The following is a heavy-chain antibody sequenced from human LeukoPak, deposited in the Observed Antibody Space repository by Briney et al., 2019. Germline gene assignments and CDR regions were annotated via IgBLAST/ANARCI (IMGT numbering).Heavy chain of an antibody. CDR3: ARVGRQLAHYYYYMDV. CDR1: GFTVSSNY. Sequence: GGSLRLSCAASGFTVSSNYMSWVRQAPGKGLEWVAVIYSGGSTYYADAVKHRFTISRDNSKNTLYLQMNSLRAEDTAVYYCARVGRQLAHYYYYMDVWGKGTTVTVAS. D-gene: IGHD6-13*01. V-gene: IGHV3-53*01. CDR2: IYSGGST. J-gene: IGHJ6*03.